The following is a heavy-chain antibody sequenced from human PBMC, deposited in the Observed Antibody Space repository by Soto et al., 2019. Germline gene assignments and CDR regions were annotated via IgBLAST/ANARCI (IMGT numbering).Heavy chain of an antibody. V-gene: IGHV4-31*03. CDR2: IYYSGST. D-gene: IGHD6-13*01. CDR1: GGSISSGDYY. J-gene: IGHJ4*02. Sequence: LSLTCTVSGGSISSGDYYWSWIRQVPKKGLEWIGYIYYSGSTYYNPSLRSRVAMSVDTSKNQFSLKLSSVTAADTAIYYCAREGRLAAAGRFDYWGQGTLVTVSS. CDR3: AREGRLAAAGRFDY.